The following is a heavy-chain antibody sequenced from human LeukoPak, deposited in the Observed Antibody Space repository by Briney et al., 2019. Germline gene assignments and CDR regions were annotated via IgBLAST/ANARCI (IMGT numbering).Heavy chain of an antibody. CDR1: GGSISSFY. CDR3: ARARTAMAGVYTFDI. D-gene: IGHD5-18*01. J-gene: IGHJ3*02. CDR2: MSYSESS. V-gene: IGHV4-59*01. Sequence: SETLSLTCTVSGGSISSFYWSWIRQPPGKGLEWIGYMSYSESSNYNPSLKSRVTISVDTSKIQFSLKLTSVTAADTAVYYCARARTAMAGVYTFDIWGQGTMVTVSS.